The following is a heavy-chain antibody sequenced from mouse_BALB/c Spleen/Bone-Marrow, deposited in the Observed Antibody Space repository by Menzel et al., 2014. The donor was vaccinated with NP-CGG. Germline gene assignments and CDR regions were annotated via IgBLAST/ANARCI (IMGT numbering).Heavy chain of an antibody. Sequence: LKESGSELVRPGASVKLSCKASGYTFTSYWMHWVKQRPGQGREWIGNIYPGSGSTNYDEKFKSKATLTVDTSSSTAYMQLSSLTSEDSAVYYCTLRWSYYAMDYWGQGTSVTVSS. CDR3: TLRWSYYAMDY. J-gene: IGHJ4*01. CDR1: GYTFTSYW. D-gene: IGHD2-3*01. V-gene: IGHV1S22*01. CDR2: IYPGSGST.